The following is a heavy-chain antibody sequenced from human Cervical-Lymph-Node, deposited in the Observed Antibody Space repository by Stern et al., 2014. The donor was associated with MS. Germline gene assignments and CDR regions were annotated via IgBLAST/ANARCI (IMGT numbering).Heavy chain of an antibody. V-gene: IGHV1-46*01. CDR1: GYTFTNYH. D-gene: IGHD3-16*01. CDR2: ISPSDGRT. Sequence: VQLVESGTAVKKPGASVKVSCKASGYTFTNYHIHWVRQAPRQGLEWMGVISPSDGRTSYTQRFQGRVSMTRDTSATTVYMELSSLGSEDTAMYYCAREGGGFSSTQDFDSSGQGTLVIVSS. CDR3: AREGGGFSSTQDFDS. J-gene: IGHJ4*02.